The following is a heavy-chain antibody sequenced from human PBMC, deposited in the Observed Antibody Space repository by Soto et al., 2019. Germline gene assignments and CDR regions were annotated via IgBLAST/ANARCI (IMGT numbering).Heavy chain of an antibody. CDR1: GGSISSGGYS. CDR2: IYHSGST. V-gene: IGHV4-30-2*01. D-gene: IGHD1-1*01. J-gene: IGHJ5*02. Sequence: SETLSLTCAVSGGSISSGGYSWSWIRQPPGKGLEWIGYIYHSGSTYYNPSLKSRVTISVDRSKNQFSLKLSSVTAADTAVYYCARGTTTGKFDPWGQGTLVTVSS. CDR3: ARGTTTGKFDP.